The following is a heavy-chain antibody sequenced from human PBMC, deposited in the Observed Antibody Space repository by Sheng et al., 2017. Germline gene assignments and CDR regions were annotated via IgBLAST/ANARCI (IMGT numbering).Heavy chain of an antibody. J-gene: IGHJ4*02. V-gene: IGHV3-7*01. CDR2: IKQDGSEK. CDR1: GFTFSSYW. D-gene: IGHD3-22*01. CDR3: ATIVYYYDSSGYST. Sequence: EVQLVESGGGLVQPGGSLRLSCAASGFTFSSYWMSWVRQAPGKGLEWVANIKQDGSEKYYVDSVKGRFTISRDNAKNSLYLQMNSLRAEDTAVYYCATIVYYYDSSGYSTWGQGTLVTVSS.